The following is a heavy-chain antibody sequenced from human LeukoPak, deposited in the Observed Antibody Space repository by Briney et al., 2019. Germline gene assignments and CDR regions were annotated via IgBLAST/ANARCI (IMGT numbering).Heavy chain of an antibody. CDR3: ARVVNYDFWSGYYIDY. D-gene: IGHD3-3*01. CDR2: IKQDGSEK. V-gene: IGHV3-7*03. CDR1: GFTFSSYW. J-gene: IGHJ4*02. Sequence: GGSLRLSCAASGFTFSSYWMSWVRQAPGKGLEWVANIKQDGSEKYYVDSVKGRFTISRDNAKNSLYLQMNSLRAEDTAVYYCARVVNYDFWSGYYIDYWGQGTLVTVSS.